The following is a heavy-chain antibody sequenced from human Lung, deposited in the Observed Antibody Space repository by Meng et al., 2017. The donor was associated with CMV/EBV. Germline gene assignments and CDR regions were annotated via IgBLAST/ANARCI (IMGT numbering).Heavy chain of an antibody. Sequence: SVXVFXXASGYTFNRYGISWVRQAPGQGLEWMAWLSAYDGKTNYGEKFQGRVSLTTDPSTTTAYMELRSLRSDDTAVYYCAGMSCVSVSCIGRFGLDTWGQGPLVTVSS. V-gene: IGHV1-18*01. CDR2: LSAYDGKT. D-gene: IGHD3-10*01. CDR1: GYTFNRYG. CDR3: AGMSCVSVSCIGRFGLDT. J-gene: IGHJ5*02.